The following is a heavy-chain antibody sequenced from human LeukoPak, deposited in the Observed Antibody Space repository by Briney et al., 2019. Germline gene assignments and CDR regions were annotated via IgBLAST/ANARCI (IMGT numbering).Heavy chain of an antibody. V-gene: IGHV4-59*01. CDR3: AGSYNWSDDFDY. D-gene: IGHD1-1*01. CDR2: IFYSGST. CDR1: GGSISSYY. Sequence: SETLSLTCTVSGGSISSYYWSWIRQPPGKGLEWVGYIFYSGSTNYNPSLKSRVTISVDTSKNQLSLKLNSVTAADTAVYYCAGSYNWSDDFDYWGPGTLVTVSS. J-gene: IGHJ4*02.